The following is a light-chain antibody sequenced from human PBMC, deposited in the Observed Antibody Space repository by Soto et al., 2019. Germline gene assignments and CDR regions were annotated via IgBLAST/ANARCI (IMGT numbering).Light chain of an antibody. CDR1: SSDVGSYNL. Sequence: QAVVTQPASVSGSPGQSITISCTGTSSDVGSYNLVSWYQQHPGKAPKLMIYEGSKRPSGVSNRFSGSKSGNTASLTISGLQAEDEADYYCCSYAGSPRVFGGGTKVTVL. V-gene: IGLV2-23*01. CDR3: CSYAGSPRV. J-gene: IGLJ3*02. CDR2: EGS.